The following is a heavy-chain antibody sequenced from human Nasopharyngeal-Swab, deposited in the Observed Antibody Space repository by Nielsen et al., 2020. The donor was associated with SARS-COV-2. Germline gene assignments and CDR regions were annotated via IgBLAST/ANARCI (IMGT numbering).Heavy chain of an antibody. D-gene: IGHD3-9*01. Sequence: GESLKISCAASGFTFSSYSMNWVRQAPGKGLEGVAYISSSSSTIYYADSVKGRFTISRDNAKNSLYLQMNSLRDEDTAVYYCARDPNSYYDILTGMPGFDPWGQGTLVTVSS. CDR1: GFTFSSYS. CDR2: ISSSSSTI. J-gene: IGHJ5*02. V-gene: IGHV3-48*02. CDR3: ARDPNSYYDILTGMPGFDP.